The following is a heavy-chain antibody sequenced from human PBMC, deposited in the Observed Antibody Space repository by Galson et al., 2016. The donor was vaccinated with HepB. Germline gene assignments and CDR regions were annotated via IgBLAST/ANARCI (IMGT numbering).Heavy chain of an antibody. J-gene: IGHJ4*02. CDR2: INHLGKT. V-gene: IGHV4-34*01. D-gene: IGHD1-26*01. CDR1: GESFNNYF. Sequence: ETLSLTCAVFGESFNNYFWTWIRQTPGKGLEWIAGINHLGKTNYNPSLRSRVSVSVDTSKNQISLRLTSVTAADSGVYFCAREGVVGAGKYYFDFWGQGTLVTVSS. CDR3: AREGVVGAGKYYFDF.